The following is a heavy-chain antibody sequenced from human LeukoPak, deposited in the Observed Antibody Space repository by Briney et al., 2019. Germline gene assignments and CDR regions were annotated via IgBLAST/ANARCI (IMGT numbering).Heavy chain of an antibody. CDR3: ASPDCSSTSCYPTGFDY. J-gene: IGHJ4*02. CDR2: INHSGST. V-gene: IGHV4-34*01. D-gene: IGHD2-2*01. CDR1: GGSFSGYY. Sequence: SETLSLTCAVYGGSFSGYYWSWIRQPPGKGLEWIGEINHSGSTNYNPSLKSRVTISVDTSKNQFFLKLSSVTAADTAVYYCASPDCSSTSCYPTGFDYWGQGTLVTVSS.